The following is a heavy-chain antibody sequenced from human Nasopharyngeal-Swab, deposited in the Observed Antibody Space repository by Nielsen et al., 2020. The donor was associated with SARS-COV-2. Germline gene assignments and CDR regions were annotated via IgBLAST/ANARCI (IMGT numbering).Heavy chain of an antibody. CDR1: GYTLTELS. CDR2: FDPEDGET. Sequence: ASVKVSCKVSGYTLTELSMHWVRQAPGKGLEWMGGFDPEDGETIYAQKFQGRVTMTEDTSTDTAYMELSSLRSEDTAVYYCARDCTNGVCLYYYYGMDVWGQGTTVTVSS. D-gene: IGHD2-8*01. J-gene: IGHJ6*02. V-gene: IGHV1-24*01. CDR3: ARDCTNGVCLYYYYGMDV.